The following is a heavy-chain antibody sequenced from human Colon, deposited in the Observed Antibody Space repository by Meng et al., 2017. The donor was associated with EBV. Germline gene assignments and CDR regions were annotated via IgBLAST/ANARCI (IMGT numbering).Heavy chain of an antibody. D-gene: IGHD3-10*01. CDR3: ATYMYFYRDFDY. CDR2: ISETSTEI. Sequence: EVQLVESGGGMGTVGGSLSPSCVASGFSFSSYNMNWFRQAPGKGLEWVASISETSTEIHYADSVKGRVSVSRDNAKNSLYLQMNSLRAEDTAVYYCATYMYFYRDFDYWGQGTLVTVSS. CDR1: GFSFSSYN. J-gene: IGHJ4*02. V-gene: IGHV3-21*02.